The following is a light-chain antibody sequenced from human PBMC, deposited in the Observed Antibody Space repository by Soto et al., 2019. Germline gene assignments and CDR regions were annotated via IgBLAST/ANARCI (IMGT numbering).Light chain of an antibody. Sequence: EILLTQSPDTLSLSPGERATLSCRAAQSVGTRLAWYQHKTGQAPRLLISGASSRATGIPDRFTGSGSETSFTLTISRLEPADFALYYCQHYQSGHPITFGQGTRREIK. J-gene: IGKJ5*01. V-gene: IGKV3-20*01. CDR1: QSVGTR. CDR3: QHYQSGHPIT. CDR2: GAS.